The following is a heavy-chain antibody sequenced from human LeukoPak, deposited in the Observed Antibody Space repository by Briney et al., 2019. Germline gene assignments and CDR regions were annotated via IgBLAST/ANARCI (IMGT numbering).Heavy chain of an antibody. CDR2: IYHSGST. Sequence: PSETLSLTCTVSGYSISSGYYWGWIRQPPGKGLEWIGSIYHSGSTYYNPSLKSRVTISVDTSKNQFSLKLSSVTAADPAVYYCASEPPPEPYFDNWGQGTLVTVSS. CDR1: GYSISSGYY. V-gene: IGHV4-38-2*02. J-gene: IGHJ4*02. CDR3: ASEPPPEPYFDN.